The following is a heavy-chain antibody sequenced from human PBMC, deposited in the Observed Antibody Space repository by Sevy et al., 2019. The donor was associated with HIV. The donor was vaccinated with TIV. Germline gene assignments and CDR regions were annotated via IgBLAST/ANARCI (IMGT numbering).Heavy chain of an antibody. V-gene: IGHV3-33*01. CDR1: GFTFRSFD. Sequence: GGCLRLSCAASGFTFRSFDMRWVRQAPGKGPEWVALIYYDGRSKYYADSVKGRFTISRDNSDNTLYLQMNNLGAEDTAVYYCARDLGSGWFPLDYWGQGTLVTVSS. D-gene: IGHD6-19*01. J-gene: IGHJ4*02. CDR3: ARDLGSGWFPLDY. CDR2: IYYDGRSK.